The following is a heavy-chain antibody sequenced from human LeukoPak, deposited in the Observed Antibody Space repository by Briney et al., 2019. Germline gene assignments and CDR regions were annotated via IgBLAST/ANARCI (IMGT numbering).Heavy chain of an antibody. V-gene: IGHV4-34*01. Sequence: SETLSLTCAVYGGSFSGYYWSWIRQPPGKGLEWIGEINHSGSTNYNPSLKSRVTISVDTSKNQFSLKLSSATAADTAVYYCARGHFYDYIWGSYRPDAFDIWGQGTMVTVSS. J-gene: IGHJ3*02. CDR1: GGSFSGYY. CDR2: INHSGST. D-gene: IGHD3-16*02. CDR3: ARGHFYDYIWGSYRPDAFDI.